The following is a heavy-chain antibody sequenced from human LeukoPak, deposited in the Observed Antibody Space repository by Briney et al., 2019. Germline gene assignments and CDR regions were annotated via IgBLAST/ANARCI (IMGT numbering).Heavy chain of an antibody. CDR2: ISTSSANI. CDR3: ARGDDSQQRDDALDI. D-gene: IGHD3-16*01. Sequence: PGGSLRLSCAASGFTFSSYSMNWVRQAPGKGLEWVSSISTSSANIYYADSLKGRFTISRDNAKNSVYLQMNSLRAEDTAVYYCARGDDSQQRDDALDIWGQGTRVTVSS. CDR1: GFTFSSYS. V-gene: IGHV3-21*01. J-gene: IGHJ3*02.